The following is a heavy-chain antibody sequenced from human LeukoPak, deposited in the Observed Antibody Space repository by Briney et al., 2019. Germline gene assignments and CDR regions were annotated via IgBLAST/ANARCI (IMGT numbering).Heavy chain of an antibody. J-gene: IGHJ5*02. CDR3: ARGGYCSGGSCRPHSNWFDP. Sequence: PSETLSLTCTVSGGSISSGGYYWSWIRQHPGKGLEWIGYIYYSGSTYYNPSLKSRVTISVDTSKNQFSLKLSSVTAADTAVYYCARGGYCSGGSCRPHSNWFDPWGQGTLVTVSP. CDR1: GGSISSGGYY. V-gene: IGHV4-31*03. CDR2: IYYSGST. D-gene: IGHD2-15*01.